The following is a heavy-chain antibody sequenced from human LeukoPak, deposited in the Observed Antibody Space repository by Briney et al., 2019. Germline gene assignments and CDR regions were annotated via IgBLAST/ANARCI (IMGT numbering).Heavy chain of an antibody. CDR1: SGSISTSNYY. V-gene: IGHV4-39*07. J-gene: IGHJ6*03. CDR3: ARLAGPYYYYMDV. CDR2: INHSAST. D-gene: IGHD6-13*01. Sequence: PSETLSLTCTVSSGSISTSNYYWGWIRQPPGKGLEWIGEINHSASTNYNPSLKSRVTISVDTSKNQFSLKLSSVTAADTAVYYCARLAGPYYYYMDVWGKGTTVTISS.